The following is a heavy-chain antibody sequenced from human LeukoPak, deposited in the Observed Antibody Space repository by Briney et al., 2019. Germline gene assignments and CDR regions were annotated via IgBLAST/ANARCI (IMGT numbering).Heavy chain of an antibody. V-gene: IGHV3-11*03. D-gene: IGHD5-18*01. Sequence: SGGSLRLSCAASGFTFSDYYMSWIRQAPGKGLEWVSYISSSSSYTNYADSVRGRFTISRDNSENTVYLQMNNLRGEDTAIYYCAGRITGYSSGYVFWGQGTLVTVSS. CDR2: ISSSSSYT. CDR1: GFTFSDYY. J-gene: IGHJ4*02. CDR3: AGRITGYSSGYVF.